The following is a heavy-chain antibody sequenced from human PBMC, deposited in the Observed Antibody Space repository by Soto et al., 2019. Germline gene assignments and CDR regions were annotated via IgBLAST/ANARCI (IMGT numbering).Heavy chain of an antibody. Sequence: SETLSLPCTVSGVSISSGGYYWSWSREHPGKGLEWIGYIYYSGSTYYNPSLKSRVTISVDTSKNQFSLKLSSVTAADTAVYYCARYCSGGSCYYYFDYWGQGTLVSVSS. D-gene: IGHD2-15*01. V-gene: IGHV4-31*03. CDR3: ARYCSGGSCYYYFDY. J-gene: IGHJ4*02. CDR2: IYYSGST. CDR1: GVSISSGGYY.